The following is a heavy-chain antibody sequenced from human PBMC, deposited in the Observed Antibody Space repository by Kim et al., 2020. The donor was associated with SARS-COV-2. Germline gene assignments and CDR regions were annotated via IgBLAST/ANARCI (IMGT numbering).Heavy chain of an antibody. V-gene: IGHV3-74*01. J-gene: IGHJ4*02. Sequence: GGSLRLSCAAPGFTFSSHWMHWVRHTPGKGLVWVSRINSDGSDTSYADSVTGRFTISRDNARNTLFLQMNSLTAADTAVYYCARNNWGIDYWGQGTRVTVSS. CDR2: INSDGSDT. CDR1: GFTFSSHW. CDR3: ARNNWGIDY. D-gene: IGHD7-27*01.